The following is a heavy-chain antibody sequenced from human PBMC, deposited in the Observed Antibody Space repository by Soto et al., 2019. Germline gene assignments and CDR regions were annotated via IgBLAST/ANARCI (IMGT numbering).Heavy chain of an antibody. CDR1: GYNFNNYW. V-gene: IGHV5-10-1*01. D-gene: IGHD3-16*01. J-gene: IGHJ6*02. Sequence: GESLKISCKGSGYNFNNYWINWVRQMPGKGLEWMGRIDPYDSYTNYSPSFQGHVTISVDTSSPTAYLQWSSLKASDTAIYYCARHTDDVHYIWGSDYYGMDVWGQGSTVTVSS. CDR2: IDPYDSYT. CDR3: ARHTDDVHYIWGSDYYGMDV.